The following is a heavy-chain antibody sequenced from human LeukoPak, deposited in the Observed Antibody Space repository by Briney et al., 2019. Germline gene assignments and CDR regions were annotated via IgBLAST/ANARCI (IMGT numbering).Heavy chain of an antibody. D-gene: IGHD6-13*01. CDR2: IWYDGSNK. Sequence: GGSLRLSCAASGFTFSSYDMHWVRQVPGKGLEWIAFIWYDGSNKHYTDSVTGRFIISRDNSKNTLYLQMNSLRAEDTAVYYCARDGAAAGPEIYQYYYMDVWGKGTTVTVSS. CDR1: GFTFSSYD. J-gene: IGHJ6*03. CDR3: ARDGAAAGPEIYQYYYMDV. V-gene: IGHV3-33*01.